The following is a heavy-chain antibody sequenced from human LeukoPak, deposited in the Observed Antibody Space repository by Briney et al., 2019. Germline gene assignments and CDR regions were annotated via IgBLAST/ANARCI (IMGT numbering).Heavy chain of an antibody. CDR1: GFAFSNYN. J-gene: IGHJ4*02. V-gene: IGHV3-21*06. D-gene: IGHD2-2*01. CDR3: ARAGTCSSTSCDGGIEY. CDR2: ISTTSTYI. Sequence: GGSLRLSCAASGFAFSNYNMKWVRQAPGKGLEWVSFISTTSTYIYYADSVKGRFTVSRDNSKNLLYLQMASLRVEDTAVYYCARAGTCSSTSCDGGIEYWGQGTLVTVSS.